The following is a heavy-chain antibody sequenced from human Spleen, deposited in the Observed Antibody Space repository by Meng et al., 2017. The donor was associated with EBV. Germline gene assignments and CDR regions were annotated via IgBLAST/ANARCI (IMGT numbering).Heavy chain of an antibody. Sequence: QMQLVQSGAEMKKPGSSVKVSCKTSGGPFRNYAISWVRQAPGQGLEWLGGFLPTLGAPNYAQKFHGRVSITADESTSTHYMDLSSLRSEDTAVYYCASESGRGYTPDYWGQGTLVTVSS. V-gene: IGHV1-69*01. D-gene: IGHD3-10*01. CDR1: GGPFRNYA. CDR3: ASESGRGYTPDY. CDR2: FLPTLGAP. J-gene: IGHJ4*02.